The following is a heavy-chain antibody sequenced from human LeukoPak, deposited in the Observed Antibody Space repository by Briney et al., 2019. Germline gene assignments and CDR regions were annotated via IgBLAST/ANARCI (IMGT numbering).Heavy chain of an antibody. J-gene: IGHJ4*02. V-gene: IGHV3-30*04. CDR2: VSNDGNKT. D-gene: IGHD1-26*01. Sequence: GRSLRLSCTVSGFIFSNYPMHWVRQAPGKELEWVAVVSNDGNKTNYAQSVRGRFSISRDNSKNIMFLQMNSLRAEDTAVYYCARVMVGAPAYWGQGTLVTVSS. CDR3: ARVMVGAPAY. CDR1: GFIFSNYP.